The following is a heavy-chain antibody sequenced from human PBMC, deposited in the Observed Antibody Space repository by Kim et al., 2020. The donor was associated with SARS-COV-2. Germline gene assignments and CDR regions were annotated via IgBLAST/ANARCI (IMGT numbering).Heavy chain of an antibody. Sequence: NYTPSLKSRLIISVDTSKKQCTLKLNSVTAADTAVFYCARERVRGVRYFQHWGQGTLVTVSS. V-gene: IGHV4-34*01. CDR3: ARERVRGVRYFQH. J-gene: IGHJ1*01. D-gene: IGHD3-10*01.